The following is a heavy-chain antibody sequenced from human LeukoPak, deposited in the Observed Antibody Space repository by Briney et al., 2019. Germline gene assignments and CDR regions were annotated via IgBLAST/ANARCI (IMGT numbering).Heavy chain of an antibody. CDR1: GCTFSGYY. CDR3: ASSRGYSSSLWYYYMDV. CDR2: INHSGTT. D-gene: IGHD6-13*01. J-gene: IGHJ6*03. V-gene: IGHV4-34*01. Sequence: SETLSLTCAVYGCTFSGYYWSWIRQPPGKGLEWIGEINHSGTTNYNASLKSRVSISIDTSKNQFSLKVRSVTAADTGVYYCASSRGYSSSLWYYYMDVWGKGTTVTVSS.